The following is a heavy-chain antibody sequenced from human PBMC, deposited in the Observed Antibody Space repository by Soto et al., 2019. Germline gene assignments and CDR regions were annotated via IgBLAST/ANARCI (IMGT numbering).Heavy chain of an antibody. CDR3: ARASKVYASWFDP. CDR2: INPISGGT. D-gene: IGHD2-2*01. J-gene: IGHJ5*02. CDR1: GYTFTDFY. Sequence: ASVKVSCKASGYTFTDFYIHWVRQAPAQGLEWMGWINPISGGTKSAQKFQGRITMTRDTSITTAYMELTSLKSDDTAVYYCARASKVYASWFDPWGQGTLVTVS. V-gene: IGHV1-2*02.